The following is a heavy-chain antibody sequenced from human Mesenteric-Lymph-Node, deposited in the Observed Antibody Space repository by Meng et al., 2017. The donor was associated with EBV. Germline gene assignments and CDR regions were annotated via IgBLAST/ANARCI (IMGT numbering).Heavy chain of an antibody. V-gene: IGHV1-2*04. CDR1: GYTFTGYY. CDR3: ATLPAASTPHFSA. J-gene: IGHJ4*02. D-gene: IGHD2-2*01. CDR2: INPNSGDT. Sequence: QVQLVQSGAEVKKPGASVKVSCKASGYTFTGYYLHWVRQAPGQGLEWMGWINPNSGDTNYAQKFQGWVTMTRDTSINTAYMELSSLRSDATAVYYRATLPAASTPHFSAWGQGTLVTVFS.